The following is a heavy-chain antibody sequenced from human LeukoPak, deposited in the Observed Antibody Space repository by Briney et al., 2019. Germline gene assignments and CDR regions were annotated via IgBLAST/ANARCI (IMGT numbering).Heavy chain of an antibody. V-gene: IGHV3-64D*06. J-gene: IGHJ3*02. D-gene: IGHD3-22*01. Sequence: PGGSLRLSCSASGFTFSSCAMHWVRQAPGKGLEYVSGIRSNGGSTYYADSVKGRFTISRDNSKNTLYLQMSSLGAADTAVYYCVKEDGRGYYSDAFDMWGQGTMVTVSS. CDR1: GFTFSSCA. CDR2: IRSNGGST. CDR3: VKEDGRGYYSDAFDM.